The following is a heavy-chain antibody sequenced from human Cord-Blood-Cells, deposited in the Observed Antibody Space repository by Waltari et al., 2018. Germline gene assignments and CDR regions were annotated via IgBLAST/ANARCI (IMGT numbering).Heavy chain of an antibody. CDR3: ARVVAAAGTGSDNWFDP. J-gene: IGHJ5*02. CDR2: INHSGST. V-gene: IGHV4-34*01. CDR1: GVSFSGYY. Sequence: QVQLQQWGAGLLKPSETLSLTCAVYGVSFSGYYWSWNRQPPGKGLEWSGEINHSGSTTYNPSLKSGVTMSVDTSKNQFSLKLSAVTAADTGVYYCARVVAAAGTGSDNWFDPWGQGNLVTVSS. D-gene: IGHD6-13*01.